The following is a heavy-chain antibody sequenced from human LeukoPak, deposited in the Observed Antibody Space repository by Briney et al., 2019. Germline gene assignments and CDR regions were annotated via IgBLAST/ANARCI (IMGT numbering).Heavy chain of an antibody. V-gene: IGHV4-38-2*02. CDR3: ARSEYDILTGFHDY. Sequence: SETLSLTCTVSGYSISSGYYWGWIRQPPGKGLEWIGIIYHSGSTYYNPSLKSRVTISVDTSKNQFSLKLSSVTAADTAVYYCARSEYDILTGFHDYWGQGTLVTVSS. CDR1: GYSISSGYY. D-gene: IGHD3-9*01. J-gene: IGHJ4*02. CDR2: IYHSGST.